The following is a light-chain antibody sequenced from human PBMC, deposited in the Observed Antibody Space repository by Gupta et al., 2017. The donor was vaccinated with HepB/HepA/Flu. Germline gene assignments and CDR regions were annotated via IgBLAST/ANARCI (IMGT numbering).Light chain of an antibody. V-gene: IGKV1-17*01. J-gene: IGKJ5*01. CDR3: LQHNGYPLT. CDR1: QGIRDD. CDR2: TAS. Sequence: DIQMTQSPSSLSASVGDRVTITCRASQGIRDDLSWYQQKPGRAPKRLIYTASSLQKGVPSRFSGSGSGTEFTRTISSLQPEDSATYYCLQHNGYPLTFGQGTRLEI.